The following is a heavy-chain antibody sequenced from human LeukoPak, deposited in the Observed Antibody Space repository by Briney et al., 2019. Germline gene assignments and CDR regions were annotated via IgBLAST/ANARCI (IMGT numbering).Heavy chain of an antibody. V-gene: IGHV3-15*01. J-gene: IGHJ4*02. CDR1: GFTFSNAW. D-gene: IGHD3-22*01. Sequence: GGSLRLSCAASGFTFSNAWMSWVRQAPGKGLEWVGRIKRKTDGGTTDYAAPVKGRFTISRDDSKNTLYLQVNSLKTEHTAVYYCTTEFDYYDSSGNYHFDYWGQGTLVTVSS. CDR3: TTEFDYYDSSGNYHFDY. CDR2: IKRKTDGGTT.